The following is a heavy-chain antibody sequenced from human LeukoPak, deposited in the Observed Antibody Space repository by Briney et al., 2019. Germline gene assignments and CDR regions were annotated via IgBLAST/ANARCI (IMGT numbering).Heavy chain of an antibody. V-gene: IGHV1-18*04. CDR1: GYTFTSYG. CDR3: ARGAYYDILTGYYMAYYMDV. J-gene: IGHJ6*03. CDR2: ISAYNGNT. Sequence: ASVKVSCKASGYTFTSYGITWVRQAPGQGLEWVGWISAYNGNTNYEQKLQGRVTMTRDTSTSTVYMELRSLRSDDTAVYYCARGAYYDILTGYYMAYYMDVWGKGTTVTISS. D-gene: IGHD3-9*01.